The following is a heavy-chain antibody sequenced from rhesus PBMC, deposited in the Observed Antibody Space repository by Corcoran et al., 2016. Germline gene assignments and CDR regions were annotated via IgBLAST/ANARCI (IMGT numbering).Heavy chain of an antibody. J-gene: IGHJ4*01. CDR2: INSGGRST. CDR1: GFTFSSYG. CDR3: AKAEDDYGYYYTADYFDY. V-gene: IGHV3S5*01. D-gene: IGHD3-9*01. Sequence: EVQLVETGGGLVQPGGSLKLSCAASGFTFSSYGMSWVRQAPGKGLEWVSAINSGGRSTYYADSVKGRFTSSRDNSKNTLSLQMNSLRAEDTAVYYCAKAEDDYGYYYTADYFDYWGQGVLVTVSS.